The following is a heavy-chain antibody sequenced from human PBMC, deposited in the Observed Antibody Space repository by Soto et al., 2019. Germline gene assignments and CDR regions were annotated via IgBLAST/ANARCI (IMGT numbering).Heavy chain of an antibody. J-gene: IGHJ5*02. V-gene: IGHV4-30-4*01. CDR2: IYYSGGT. D-gene: IGHD3-22*01. Sequence: QVQLQESGPGLVKPSQTLSLTCIVSGASISSGDYFWSWLRQPPGKGLECIEYIYYSGGTYYNPSLESRVTISVDTSKNQFSLKLSSVTAADTAIYYCARAPIRSYYYDSSGYRPRPNWFDPWGQGTLVTVSS. CDR1: GASISSGDYF. CDR3: ARAPIRSYYYDSSGYRPRPNWFDP.